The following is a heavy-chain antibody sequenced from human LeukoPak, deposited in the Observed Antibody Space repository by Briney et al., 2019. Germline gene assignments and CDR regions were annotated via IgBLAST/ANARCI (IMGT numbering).Heavy chain of an antibody. CDR2: ISYSSRAR. J-gene: IGHJ4*02. D-gene: IGHD2-2*01. Sequence: PGGSLRLSCAASGFTFSSYNMNWVRQAPGKGLEGVSSISYSSRARYYEDFVEGRFTISRDNFKDSLYLQMDSLKVDDTAVYYCARAYCSSTSCFGWGQGTLVTVSS. V-gene: IGHV3-48*01. CDR3: ARAYCSSTSCFG. CDR1: GFTFSSYN.